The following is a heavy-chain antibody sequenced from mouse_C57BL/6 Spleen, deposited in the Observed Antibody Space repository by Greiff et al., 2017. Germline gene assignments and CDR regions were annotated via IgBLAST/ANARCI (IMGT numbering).Heavy chain of an antibody. CDR1: GYTFTSSW. D-gene: IGHD2-4*01. CDR3: ASMIMDYYAMDD. J-gene: IGHJ4*01. V-gene: IGHV1-52*01. CDR2: IDPSDSET. Sequence: QVQLQQPGAELVRPGSSVKLSCKASGYTFTSSWMHWVKQRPIQGLEWIGNIDPSDSETHYNQKFKDKATLTVDKSSSTAYMQLSSLTSEDSAVYYGASMIMDYYAMDDWGKGTSVTVSS.